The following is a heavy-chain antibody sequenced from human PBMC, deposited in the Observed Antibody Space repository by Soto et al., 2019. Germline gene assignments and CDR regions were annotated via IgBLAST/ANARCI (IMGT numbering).Heavy chain of an antibody. CDR1: GYTFTMYY. V-gene: IGHV1-8*01. CDR2: MNPNSGNT. CDR3: ARGPRIPASKRHKWFDH. J-gene: IGHJ5*02. D-gene: IGHD2-2*01. Sequence: ASVNVSFKASGYTFTMYYRNVLRQATLQGLEWMGWMNPNSGNTGYAQKFQGRVTMTRNTSISTAYMELSSLRSEDTAAYYCARGPRIPASKRHKWFDHWGQRTMLTVSS.